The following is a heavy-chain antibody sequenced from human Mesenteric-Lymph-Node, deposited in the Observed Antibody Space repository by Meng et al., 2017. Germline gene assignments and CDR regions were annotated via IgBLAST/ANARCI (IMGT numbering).Heavy chain of an antibody. J-gene: IGHJ6*02. CDR2: IYYSGST. D-gene: IGHD3-10*01. Sequence: GSLRLSCTVSGGSISSSSYYWGWIRQPPGKGLEWIGSIYYSGSTYYNPSLKSRVTISVDTSKNQFSLKLSSVTAADTVVYYCARGHYYGSGSYYGYYYYGMDVWGQGTTVTVSS. V-gene: IGHV4-39*07. CDR1: GGSISSSSYY. CDR3: ARGHYYGSGSYYGYYYYGMDV.